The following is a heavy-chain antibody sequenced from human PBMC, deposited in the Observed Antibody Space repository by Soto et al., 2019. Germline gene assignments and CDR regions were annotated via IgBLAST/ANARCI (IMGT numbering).Heavy chain of an antibody. D-gene: IGHD3-10*01. CDR1: GGSITSANFF. CDR3: ARDRLSLIRGVPRYDGIDV. V-gene: IGHV4-31*03. J-gene: IGHJ6*02. CDR2: IYHSGST. Sequence: QVQLQESGPGLVKPSQTLSLTCTVSGGSITSANFFWTWIRQHPGKGLEWIGYIYHSGSTYYNPSLKSRVTISIDKSQNQFSLTLTSVTAADTAIYFCARDRLSLIRGVPRYDGIDVWGQGTTVTVSS.